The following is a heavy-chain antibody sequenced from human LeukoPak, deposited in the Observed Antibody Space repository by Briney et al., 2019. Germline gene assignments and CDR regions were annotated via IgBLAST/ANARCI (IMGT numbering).Heavy chain of an antibody. CDR2: MNPNSGNT. V-gene: IGHV1-8*01. J-gene: IGHJ4*02. CDR1: GYSFSAYD. D-gene: IGHD3-22*01. CDR3: ARLSQTPAYYYTSGYCYLGY. Sequence: ASVKVSCKASGYSFSAYDIDWVRQATGQGLEWMGWMNPNSGNTGFAQKFQGRVTMTRDTSINTAYVELSNLRSEDTAVYYCARLSQTPAYYYTSGYCYLGYWGQGTLVTVSS.